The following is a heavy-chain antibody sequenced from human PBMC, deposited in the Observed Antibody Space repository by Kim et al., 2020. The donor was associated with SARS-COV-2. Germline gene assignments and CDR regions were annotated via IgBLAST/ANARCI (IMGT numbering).Heavy chain of an antibody. CDR3: ARGPLYNWNHGAYFDY. J-gene: IGHJ4*02. D-gene: IGHD1-20*01. Sequence: KFQGRVTMTRDTSISTAYMELSRLRSDDTAVYYCARGPLYNWNHGAYFDYWGQGTLVTVSS. V-gene: IGHV1-2*02.